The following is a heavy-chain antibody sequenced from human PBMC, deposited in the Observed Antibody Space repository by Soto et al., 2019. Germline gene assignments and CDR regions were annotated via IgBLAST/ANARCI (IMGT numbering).Heavy chain of an antibody. J-gene: IGHJ4*02. CDR3: ARYSVSSGYYSPESYFDY. D-gene: IGHD3-22*01. CDR1: AGSVSSGNYY. V-gene: IGHV4-31*03. Sequence: SETLSLTCTVPAGSVSSGNYYWSWIRQHPGKGLEWIGYFYYSGSTYYNPSLKSRVTISVDTSRNQFSLRLRSVTAADTAVYYCARYSVSSGYYSPESYFDYWGQGTLVTVSS. CDR2: FYYSGST.